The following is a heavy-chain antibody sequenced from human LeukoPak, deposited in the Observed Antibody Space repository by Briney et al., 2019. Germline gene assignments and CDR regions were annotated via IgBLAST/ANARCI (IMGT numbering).Heavy chain of an antibody. CDR3: ATVPPQWELRENYFDY. CDR2: FDPEDGET. Sequence: ASVKVSCKVSGYTLTELSMHWVRQAPGKGLEWMGGFDPEDGETIYAQKFQGRVTMTENTSTHTTYMEPSSLRSEDTAVYYCATVPPQWELRENYFDYWGQGTLVTVSS. V-gene: IGHV1-24*01. CDR1: GYTLTELS. D-gene: IGHD1-26*01. J-gene: IGHJ4*02.